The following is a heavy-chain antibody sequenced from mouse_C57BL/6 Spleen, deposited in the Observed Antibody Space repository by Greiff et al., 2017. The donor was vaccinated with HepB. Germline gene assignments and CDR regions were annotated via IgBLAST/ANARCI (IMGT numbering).Heavy chain of an antibody. CDR3: TLLLTWFAY. V-gene: IGHV14-4*01. D-gene: IGHD2-12*01. CDR1: GFNIKDDY. Sequence: EVQLQQSGAELVRPGASVKLSCTASGFNIKDDYMHWVKQRPEQGLEWIGWIDPENGDTEYASKFQGKATITADTSSNTAYLQISSLTSEDTAVYYCTLLLTWFAYWGQGTLVTVSA. CDR2: IDPENGDT. J-gene: IGHJ3*01.